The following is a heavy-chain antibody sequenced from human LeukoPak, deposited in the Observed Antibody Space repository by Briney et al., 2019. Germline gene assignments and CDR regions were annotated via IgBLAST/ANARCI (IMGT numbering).Heavy chain of an antibody. V-gene: IGHV4-59*08. D-gene: IGHD1-1*01. CDR2: IYYSGST. Sequence: SETLSLTCTVSGGSISSYYWSWIRQPPGKGLEWIGYIYYSGSTNYNPSLKSRVTISVDTSKNQFSLKLSSVTAADTAVYYCARLGTFWPFDYWGQGTLVTVSS. J-gene: IGHJ4*02. CDR1: GGSISSYY. CDR3: ARLGTFWPFDY.